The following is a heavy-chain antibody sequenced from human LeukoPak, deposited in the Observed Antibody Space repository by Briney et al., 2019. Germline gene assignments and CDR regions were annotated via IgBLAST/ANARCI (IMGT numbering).Heavy chain of an antibody. J-gene: IGHJ6*03. V-gene: IGHV1-2*02. CDR3: ARASSPPGELVVGGYYYYYMDV. CDR1: GYTFTGFY. CDR2: INPKSGDT. Sequence: ASVKVSCKASGYTFTGFYMHWVRQAPGQGLEWMGWINPKSGDTNYAQKFQGRVTMTRDTSISTAYMELRSLRSDDTAVYYCARASSPPGELVVGGYYYYYMDVWGKGTTVTVSS. D-gene: IGHD1-26*01.